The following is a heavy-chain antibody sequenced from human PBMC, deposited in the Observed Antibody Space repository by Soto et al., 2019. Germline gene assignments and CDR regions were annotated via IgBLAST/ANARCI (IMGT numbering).Heavy chain of an antibody. J-gene: IGHJ4*02. Sequence: GGSLRLSCAASGFTFSSYAMHWVRQAPGKRLEWVAVISYDGSNKYYADSVKGRFTISRDNSKNTLYLQMNSLRAEDTAVYYCARSYDFWSGTYDYWGQGTLVTVSS. CDR2: ISYDGSNK. D-gene: IGHD3-3*01. CDR3: ARSYDFWSGTYDY. CDR1: GFTFSSYA. V-gene: IGHV3-30-3*01.